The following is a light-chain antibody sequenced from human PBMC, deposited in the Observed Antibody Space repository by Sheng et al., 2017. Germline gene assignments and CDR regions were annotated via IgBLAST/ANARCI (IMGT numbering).Light chain of an antibody. V-gene: IGLV2-14*03. Sequence: QSALTQPASVSGSLGQSITISCTGTSSDVGGYNYVSWYQQHPGKVPKLIIYDVSNRPSGVSNRFSGSKSGNTASLTISGLQGEDEADYYCSSYTSSARVFGGGTKLTVL. CDR3: SSYTSSARV. CDR1: SSDVGGYNY. CDR2: DVS. J-gene: IGLJ3*02.